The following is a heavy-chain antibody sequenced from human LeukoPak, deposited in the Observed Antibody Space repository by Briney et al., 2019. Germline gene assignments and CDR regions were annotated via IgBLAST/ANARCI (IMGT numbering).Heavy chain of an antibody. D-gene: IGHD4-17*01. CDR2: INTNTGNP. CDR3: ARGNRWTTVTTHGWFDP. Sequence: ASVKVSCKASGYTFTSYAMNWVRQAPGQGLEWMGWINTNTGNPTYAQGFTGRFVFSLDTSVSTAYLQISSLKAEDTAVHYCARGNRWTTVTTHGWFDPWGQGTLVTVSS. CDR1: GYTFTSYA. J-gene: IGHJ5*02. V-gene: IGHV7-4-1*02.